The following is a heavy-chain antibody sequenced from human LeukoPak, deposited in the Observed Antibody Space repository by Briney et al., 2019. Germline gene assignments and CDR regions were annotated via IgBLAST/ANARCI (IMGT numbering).Heavy chain of an antibody. CDR2: INPSGGST. CDR1: GYTFTSYY. D-gene: IGHD3-3*01. V-gene: IGHV1-46*01. Sequence: ASARLSCKASGYTFTSYYMHWVRQAPGQGLEWMGIINPSGGSTSYAQKFQGRVTMTRDTSTSTVYMELSSLRSEDTAVYYCARTGGVATPFDYWGQGTLVTVSS. CDR3: ARTGGVATPFDY. J-gene: IGHJ4*02.